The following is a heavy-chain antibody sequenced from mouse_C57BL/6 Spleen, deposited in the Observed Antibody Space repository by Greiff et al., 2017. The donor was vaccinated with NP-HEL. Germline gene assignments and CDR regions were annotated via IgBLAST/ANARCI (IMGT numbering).Heavy chain of an antibody. D-gene: IGHD1-1*01. CDR2: IDPSDSET. J-gene: IGHJ1*03. Sequence: QVQLQQPGAELVRPGSSVKLSCKASGYTFTSYWMHWVKQRPIQGLEWIGNIDPSDSETHYNQKFKDKATLTVDKSSSTAYMQLSSLTSEDSAVYYCAREGHYYGSSHWYFDVWGTGTTVTVSS. V-gene: IGHV1-52*01. CDR1: GYTFTSYW. CDR3: AREGHYYGSSHWYFDV.